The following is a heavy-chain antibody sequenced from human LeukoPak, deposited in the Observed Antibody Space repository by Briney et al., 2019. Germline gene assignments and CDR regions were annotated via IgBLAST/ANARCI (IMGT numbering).Heavy chain of an antibody. CDR1: GFIFSTYW. D-gene: IGHD6-6*01. Sequence: GGSLRLSCAASGFIFSTYWMTWVRQAPGKGLEWVANIKPDGSEKYYVDSVKGRFTISRDNAKSSLYLQMNSLRAEDTAVYYCAREEYSTAWPSFDYWGQGNLVTVSS. V-gene: IGHV3-7*01. J-gene: IGHJ4*02. CDR2: IKPDGSEK. CDR3: AREEYSTAWPSFDY.